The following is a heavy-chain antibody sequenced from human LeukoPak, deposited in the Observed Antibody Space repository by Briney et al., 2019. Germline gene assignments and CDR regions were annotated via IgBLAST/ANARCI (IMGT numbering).Heavy chain of an antibody. CDR3: ARAFFATMVRGPTPEAYYYYMDV. V-gene: IGHV1-46*01. CDR2: INPSGTGT. Sequence: ASVKVSCKASGYTITNNYMHWVRQAPGQGLEWMGVINPSGTGTSYAQKFQGRVTMTRNTSISTAYMELSSLRSEDTAVYYCARAFFATMVRGPTPEAYYYYMDVWGKGTTVTISS. CDR1: GYTITNNY. D-gene: IGHD3-10*01. J-gene: IGHJ6*03.